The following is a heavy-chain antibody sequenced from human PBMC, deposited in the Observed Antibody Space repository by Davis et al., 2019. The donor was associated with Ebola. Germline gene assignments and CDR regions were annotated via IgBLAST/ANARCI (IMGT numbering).Heavy chain of an antibody. CDR1: GGSISSSSYY. CDR2: ISYSGSA. CDR3: ARRRITMIVATDP. D-gene: IGHD3-22*01. Sequence: SETLSLTCTVSGGSISSSSYYWGWIRQPPGKGLEWIGSISYSGSAYYNPSLKSRVTISVDTSKNQFSLKLSSVTAADTAVYYCARRRITMIVATDPWGQGTLVTVSS. J-gene: IGHJ5*02. V-gene: IGHV4-39*07.